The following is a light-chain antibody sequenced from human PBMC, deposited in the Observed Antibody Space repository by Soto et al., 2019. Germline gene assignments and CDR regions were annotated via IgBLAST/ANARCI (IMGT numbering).Light chain of an antibody. CDR2: GAS. Sequence: EIVMTHKPSKLSLSPAERATLSSRASQSVSRDLAWYQQKPGQAPRLLIYGASTRAPGIPARFSGSGSGPEFTLTIRILQSEDFAVYSCQQRSNWPRTFGQGTKVDIK. V-gene: IGKV3-15*01. J-gene: IGKJ1*01. CDR3: QQRSNWPRT. CDR1: QSVSRD.